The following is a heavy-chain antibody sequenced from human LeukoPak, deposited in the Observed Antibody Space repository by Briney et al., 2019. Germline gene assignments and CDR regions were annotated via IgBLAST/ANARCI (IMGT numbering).Heavy chain of an antibody. CDR2: ISYDGSNK. CDR3: ARTSAGAAFDY. J-gene: IGHJ4*02. V-gene: IGHV3-30*04. D-gene: IGHD2-15*01. CDR1: GFTFSSYA. Sequence: GSLRLSCAASGFTFSSYAMHGVRQAPGKGLEWVAVISYDGSNKYYADSVKGRFTISRDNSKNTLYLQMNSLRAEDTAVYYCARTSAGAAFDYWGQGTLVTVSS.